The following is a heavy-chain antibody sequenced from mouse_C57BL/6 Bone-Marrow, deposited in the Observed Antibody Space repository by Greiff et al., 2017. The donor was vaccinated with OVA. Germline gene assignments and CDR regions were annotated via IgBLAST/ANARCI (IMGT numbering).Heavy chain of an antibody. Sequence: VQLQQSGAELVKPGASVKLSCTASGFNIKDYYMHWVKQRTEQGLEWIGRIDPEDGETKYAPKFQGKATITADTSSNTAYLQLSSLTSEDTAVYYGARSRLLCPYCYAMDYWGQGTSVTVSA. CDR1: GFNIKDYY. V-gene: IGHV14-2*01. CDR2: IDPEDGET. J-gene: IGHJ4*01. D-gene: IGHD2-1*01. CDR3: ARSRLLCPYCYAMDY.